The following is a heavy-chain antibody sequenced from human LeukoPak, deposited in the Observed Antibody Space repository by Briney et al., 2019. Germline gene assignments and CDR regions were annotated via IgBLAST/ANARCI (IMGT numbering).Heavy chain of an antibody. D-gene: IGHD5-12*01. V-gene: IGHV4-34*01. CDR2: INHSGST. Sequence: SETLSLTXAVYGGSFRGYYWSWIRQPPGKGLEWIGEINHSGSTNYNPSLKSRVTISVDTSKNQFSLKLSSVTAADTAVYYCAMEKWLRPIDYWGQGTLVTVSS. J-gene: IGHJ4*02. CDR3: AMEKWLRPIDY. CDR1: GGSFRGYY.